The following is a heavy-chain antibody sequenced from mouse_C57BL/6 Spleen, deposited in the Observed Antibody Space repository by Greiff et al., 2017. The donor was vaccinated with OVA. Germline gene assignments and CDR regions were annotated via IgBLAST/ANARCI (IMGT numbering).Heavy chain of an antibody. J-gene: IGHJ4*01. D-gene: IGHD1-1*01. V-gene: IGHV1-69*01. CDR2: IDPSDSYT. CDR3: ARRFYYYGSSQYYYAMDY. Sequence: VQLQQPGAELVMPGASVKLSCKASGYTFTSYWMHWVKQRPGQGLEWIGEIDPSDSYTNYNQKFKGKSTLTVDKSSSTAYMQLSSLTSEDSAVYYCARRFYYYGSSQYYYAMDYWGQGTSVTVSS. CDR1: GYTFTSYW.